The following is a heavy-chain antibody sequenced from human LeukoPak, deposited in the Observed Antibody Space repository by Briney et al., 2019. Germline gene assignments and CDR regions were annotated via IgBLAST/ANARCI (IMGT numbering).Heavy chain of an antibody. Sequence: PGGSLRLSCVVSGFTFSSYSMNWVRQAPGKGLEWVSSVSSSSSYIYYADSVKGRFTISRDNAKNSLYLQMNSLRAEDTAVYYCAREKYCSGGSCYFDAFDIWGQGTMVTASS. D-gene: IGHD2-15*01. CDR3: AREKYCSGGSCYFDAFDI. CDR2: VSSSSSYI. J-gene: IGHJ3*02. CDR1: GFTFSSYS. V-gene: IGHV3-21*01.